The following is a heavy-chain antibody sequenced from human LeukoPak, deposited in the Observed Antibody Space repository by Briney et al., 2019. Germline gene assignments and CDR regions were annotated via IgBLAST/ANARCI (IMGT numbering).Heavy chain of an antibody. V-gene: IGHV5-10-1*01. CDR3: APHRGGLEDLTFDP. CDR1: GYGFTSYW. J-gene: IGHJ5*02. D-gene: IGHD3-10*01. Sequence: GESLKISCKGSGYGFTSYWVSWVRQMPGKGLEWMGRIDPSDSYTNYSPSFQGHVTISADKSISTAYLQWSSLKASDTAMYYCAPHRGGLEDLTFDPWGQGTLVTVSS. CDR2: IDPSDSYT.